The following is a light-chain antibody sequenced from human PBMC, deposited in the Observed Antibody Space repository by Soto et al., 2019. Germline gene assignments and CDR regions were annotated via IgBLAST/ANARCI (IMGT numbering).Light chain of an antibody. CDR1: QSVSSSY. CDR3: QQYGNSRWT. J-gene: IGKJ1*01. Sequence: EIVLTQSPDTLSLSPGERATLSCRASQSVSSSYLAWYQQTPGQAPRLLIYGTSNRATGIPDRFSGSGSGTDFTITISRLEPEDFAVYYCQQYGNSRWTFGQGTKVEIK. V-gene: IGKV3-20*01. CDR2: GTS.